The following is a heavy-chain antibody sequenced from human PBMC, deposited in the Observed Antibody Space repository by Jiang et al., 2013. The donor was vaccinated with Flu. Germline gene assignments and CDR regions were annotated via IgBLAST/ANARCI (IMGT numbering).Heavy chain of an antibody. D-gene: IGHD7-27*01. Sequence: TLSLTCTVSGGSISGHYWSWIRQPPGKGLEWIGYIYYSGNTTYNPSLNSRITMSVDTSQNQFSLNVGSVTAADTAVYFCARNGDTTSPGFRYWGRGTLVIVSS. CDR1: GGSISGHY. CDR2: IYYSGNT. CDR3: ARNGDTTSPGFRY. J-gene: IGHJ4*02. V-gene: IGHV4-59*11.